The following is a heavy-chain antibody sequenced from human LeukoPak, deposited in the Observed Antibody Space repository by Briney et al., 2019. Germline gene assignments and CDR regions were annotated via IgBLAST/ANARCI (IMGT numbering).Heavy chain of an antibody. D-gene: IGHD3-10*01. V-gene: IGHV3-49*03. CDR2: IRTKGYDETT. CDR3: TRAVRLSGDAFDI. Sequence: GGSLRLSCIASGFIFGDYPMSWFRQAPGKGLERVSYIRTKGYDETTEYAASVTGRFTISRDDSNSIVYLQMSSLKVEDTAFYYCTRAVRLSGDAFDIWGQGTVVTVSS. J-gene: IGHJ3*02. CDR1: GFIFGDYP.